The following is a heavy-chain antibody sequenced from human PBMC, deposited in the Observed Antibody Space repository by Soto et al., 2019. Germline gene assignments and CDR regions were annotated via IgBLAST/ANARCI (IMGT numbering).Heavy chain of an antibody. CDR2: ISSSGSTI. Sequence: GGSLRLSCAASGFTFSSYEMNWVRQAPGKGLEWVSYISSSGSTIYYADSVKGRFTISRDNAKNSLYLQMNSLRAEDTAVYYCARGRLLWFGELSGDAFDIWGQGTMVTVSS. V-gene: IGHV3-48*03. CDR3: ARGRLLWFGELSGDAFDI. D-gene: IGHD3-10*01. CDR1: GFTFSSYE. J-gene: IGHJ3*02.